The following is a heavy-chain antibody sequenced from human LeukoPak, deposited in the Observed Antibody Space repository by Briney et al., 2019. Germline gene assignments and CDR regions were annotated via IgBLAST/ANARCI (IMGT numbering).Heavy chain of an antibody. CDR3: ARLAAAGSYYFDS. CDR1: GFTFSNYE. V-gene: IGHV3-48*03. CDR2: IRANGNTM. J-gene: IGHJ4*02. D-gene: IGHD6-13*01. Sequence: SGGSLRLSCAASGFTFSNYELNWVRQAPGKGLEWVSYIRANGNTMYYADSVRGRFTISRDNAQDSLYLQLNSLRAEDTAVYYCARLAAAGSYYFDSWGQGTLVTVSS.